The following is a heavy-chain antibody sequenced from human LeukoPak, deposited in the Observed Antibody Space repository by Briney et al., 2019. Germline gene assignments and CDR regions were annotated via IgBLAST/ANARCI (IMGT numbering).Heavy chain of an antibody. J-gene: IGHJ3*02. CDR1: GGSIRSYY. Sequence: SETLSLTCTVSGGSIRSYYWSWIRQPPGKGLEWIGYIYYSGSTNYNPSLKSRVTISVDTSKNQFSLKLSSVTAADTAVYYCARVSDSSGFDAFDIWGQGTMVTVSS. D-gene: IGHD3-22*01. CDR2: IYYSGST. CDR3: ARVSDSSGFDAFDI. V-gene: IGHV4-59*01.